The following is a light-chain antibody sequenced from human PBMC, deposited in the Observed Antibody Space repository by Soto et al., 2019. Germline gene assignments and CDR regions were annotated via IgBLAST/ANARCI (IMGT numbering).Light chain of an antibody. CDR3: QQYNNWPHT. CDR1: QSVSSN. V-gene: IGKV3-15*01. J-gene: IGKJ5*01. Sequence: EIVMTQSPATLSVSPGERATLSCRASQSVSSNLAWYQQKTGQAPRILINGASTRATGIPARFSGSGSGTEFTLTITSLESEDFALYYCQQYNNWPHTFGQGTRLEIK. CDR2: GAS.